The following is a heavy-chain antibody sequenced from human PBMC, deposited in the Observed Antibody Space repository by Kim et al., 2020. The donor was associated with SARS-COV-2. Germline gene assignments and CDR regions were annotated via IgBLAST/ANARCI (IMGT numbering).Heavy chain of an antibody. J-gene: IGHJ6*03. Sequence: SVKVSCKASGGTFSSYAISWVRQAPGQGLEWMGRIIPILGIANYAQKFQGRVTITADKSTSTAYMELSSLRSEDTAVYYCARVPASRVGNYYYYYYMDVWGKGTTVTVSS. V-gene: IGHV1-69*04. CDR3: ARVPASRVGNYYYYYYMDV. CDR2: IIPILGIA. CDR1: GGTFSSYA. D-gene: IGHD2-2*01.